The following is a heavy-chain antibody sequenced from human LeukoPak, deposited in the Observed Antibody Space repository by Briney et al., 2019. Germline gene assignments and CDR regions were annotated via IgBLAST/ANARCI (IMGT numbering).Heavy chain of an antibody. CDR2: IYPGDLRV. J-gene: IGHJ5*02. CDR3: ACRDLTSTWSFP. Sequence: SGESLKIFRQGFGYSFTSYWIGWVRQMPGKGMEWMGVIYPGDLRVRYNPSFQGQVTISVDKSINTAYLQWVSLRASDSAMYYCACRDLTSTWSFPWGQGTLVTVSS. CDR1: GYSFTSYW. D-gene: IGHD6-13*01. V-gene: IGHV5-51*01.